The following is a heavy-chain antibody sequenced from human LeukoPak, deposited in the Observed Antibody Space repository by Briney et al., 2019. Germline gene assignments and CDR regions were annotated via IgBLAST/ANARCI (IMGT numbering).Heavy chain of an antibody. CDR1: GFIFSDHY. D-gene: IGHD1-26*01. CDR3: ARRSNSYYTFDY. V-gene: IGHV3-72*01. CDR2: SRDKAKSYST. Sequence: GGCLRLSCAASGFIFSDHYMDCVRQALGKGLEWLARSRDKAKSYSTEHAASVKGRFTISRDNSKNSLYLQMNSLKTEDTAVYYCARRSNSYYTFDYWGQETLVTVSS. J-gene: IGHJ4*02.